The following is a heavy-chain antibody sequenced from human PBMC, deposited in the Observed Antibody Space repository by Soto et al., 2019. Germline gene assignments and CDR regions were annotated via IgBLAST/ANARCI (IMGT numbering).Heavy chain of an antibody. V-gene: IGHV1-8*01. CDR2: MNPNSGNT. J-gene: IGHJ6*03. CDR1: GYIFTSYD. D-gene: IGHD6-13*01. Sequence: ASVKVSCKAFGYIFTSYDINWVRQATGQGLEWMGWMNPNSGNTGYAQKFQGRVTMTRNTSISTAYMELSSLRSEDTAVYYCARGPGSWYYYYMNVWGKGTTVTVSS. CDR3: ARGPGSWYYYYMNV.